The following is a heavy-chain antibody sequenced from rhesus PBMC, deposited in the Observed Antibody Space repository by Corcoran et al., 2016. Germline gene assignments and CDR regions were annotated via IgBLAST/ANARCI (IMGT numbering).Heavy chain of an antibody. J-gene: IGHJ4*01. CDR1: GLSVSSNY. Sequence: QVQLQESGPGLVKPSETLSLTCAVSGLSVSSNYWSWIRQPPGKGLEWIGYIYGRAGSTYYKPSITSRVTISTDTSKNQFSLRLTSVPAADSAIYYCVRDKDRDFDFWGRGVLVTVSS. CDR3: VRDKDRDFDF. CDR2: IYGRAGST. V-gene: IGHV4-147*01.